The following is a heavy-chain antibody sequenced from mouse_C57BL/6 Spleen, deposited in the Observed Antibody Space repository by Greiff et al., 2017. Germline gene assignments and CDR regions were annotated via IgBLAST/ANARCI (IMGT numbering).Heavy chain of an antibody. CDR1: GYTFTSYG. V-gene: IGHV1-81*01. Sequence: VQLQQSGAELARPGASVKLSCKASGYTFTSYGISWVKQRTGQGLEWIGEIYPRSGNNYYNEKFKGKATLTADKSSSTAYMELRSLTSEDSAVYFCARTGYEYDGYYFDYWGQVTTRTVSS. CDR2: IYPRSGNN. CDR3: ARTGYEYDGYYFDY. J-gene: IGHJ2*01. D-gene: IGHD2-4*01.